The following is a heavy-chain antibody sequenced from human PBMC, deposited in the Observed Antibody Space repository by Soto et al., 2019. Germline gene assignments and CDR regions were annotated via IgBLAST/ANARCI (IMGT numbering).Heavy chain of an antibody. CDR3: ARGTMLRGPGYYYDMDV. CDR1: GDSISRNGYF. Sequence: TLSLTCTVSGDSISRNGYFWTWIRQHPGKGLEWIGYIYYSGSSYYNPSLKSRVIISVDTSKNQFSLNLTAVTAADTAVYYCARGTMLRGPGYYYDMDVWGQGTTVIVSS. CDR2: IYYSGSS. D-gene: IGHD3-10*01. V-gene: IGHV4-31*03. J-gene: IGHJ6*02.